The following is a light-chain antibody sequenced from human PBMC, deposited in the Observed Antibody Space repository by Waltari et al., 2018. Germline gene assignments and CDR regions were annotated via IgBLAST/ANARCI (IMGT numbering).Light chain of an antibody. CDR2: KTS. Sequence: DIQMTQSPSSLSASVGDRVTITCRASQDISSWLAWYQQKPGKAPNLLIYKTSNLQSGVPPRFSSSGSGTDFTLTISSLQPEDFATDYCQQYNSAPLNFGQGTKLEI. CDR3: QQYNSAPLN. CDR1: QDISSW. J-gene: IGKJ2*01. V-gene: IGKV1-5*03.